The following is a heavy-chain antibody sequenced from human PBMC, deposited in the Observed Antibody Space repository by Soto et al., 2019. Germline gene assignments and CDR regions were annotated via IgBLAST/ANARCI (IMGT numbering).Heavy chain of an antibody. CDR2: ISYDGSNK. J-gene: IGHJ4*02. CDR3: AEGRGY. Sequence: QVQLVESGGGVVQPGRSLRLSCAASGFTFSSYAMHWVRQAPGKGLEWVAVISYDGSNKYYADSVKGRFSISRDNSKNTLYLQMNSLRAEDTAVYYCAEGRGYWGQGTLVTVSS. V-gene: IGHV3-30-3*01. CDR1: GFTFSSYA. D-gene: IGHD3-10*01.